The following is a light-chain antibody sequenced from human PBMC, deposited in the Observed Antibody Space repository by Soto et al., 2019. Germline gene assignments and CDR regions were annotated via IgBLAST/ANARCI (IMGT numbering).Light chain of an antibody. CDR2: GAS. Sequence: ERVMTQSPATLSVSPGERATLSCRASQSVSNDLAWYQQKPGQGPRLLIYGASTRATGVPARFSGSGSGTEFALTISSLQSEDSALYYCQHYNHWPQLSFGGGTKVDIK. CDR3: QHYNHWPQLS. V-gene: IGKV3-15*01. CDR1: QSVSND. J-gene: IGKJ4*01.